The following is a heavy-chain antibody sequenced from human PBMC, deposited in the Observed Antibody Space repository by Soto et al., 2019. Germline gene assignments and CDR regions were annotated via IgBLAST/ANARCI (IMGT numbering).Heavy chain of an antibody. D-gene: IGHD3-10*01. J-gene: IGHJ6*02. CDR2: INHSGST. CDR1: VGSFSGYY. CDR3: ARGITMVRGVILRRAYYGMDV. V-gene: IGHV4-34*01. Sequence: PSETLSLTCSVYVGSFSGYYWSWIRQPPGKGLEWIGEINHSGSTNYNPSLKSRVTISVDTSKNQFSLKLSSVTAADTAVYYCARGITMVRGVILRRAYYGMDVRCQGTTVTVS.